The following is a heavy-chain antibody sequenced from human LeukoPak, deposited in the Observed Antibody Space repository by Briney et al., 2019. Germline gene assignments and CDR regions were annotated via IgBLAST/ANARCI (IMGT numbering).Heavy chain of an antibody. V-gene: IGHV4-59*08. CDR2: IYYSGST. Sequence: PSETLSLTCTVSGGSISSYYWSWIRQPPGKGLGWIGYIYYSGSTNYNPSLKSRVIISVDTSKNQFSLKLSSVTAADTAVYYCARRIAVAGPFDYWGQGTLVTVSS. J-gene: IGHJ4*02. D-gene: IGHD6-19*01. CDR3: ARRIAVAGPFDY. CDR1: GGSISSYY.